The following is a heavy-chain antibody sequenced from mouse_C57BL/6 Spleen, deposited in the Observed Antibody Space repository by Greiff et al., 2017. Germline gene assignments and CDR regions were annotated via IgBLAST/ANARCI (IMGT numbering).Heavy chain of an antibody. CDR3: ARGGGYFDY. CDR2: INPSSGFT. V-gene: IGHV1-7*01. J-gene: IGHJ2*01. D-gene: IGHD1-1*02. CDR1: GYTFTSSW. Sequence: VQLQQSGAELAKPGASVKLSCKASGYTFTSSWLHWVKQRPGQGLEWIGYINPSSGFTKYNQKFKDKATLTAAKSSSTAYMQLSSLTYEDSAVYYCARGGGYFDYWGQGTTLTVSS.